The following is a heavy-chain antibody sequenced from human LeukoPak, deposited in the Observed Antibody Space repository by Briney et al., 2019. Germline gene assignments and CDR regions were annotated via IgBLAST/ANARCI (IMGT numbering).Heavy chain of an antibody. Sequence: ASVKVSCKASGYTFTGYYMHWVRPAPGQGLEWMGWINPNSGGTNYAQKFQGRVTMTRDTSISTAYMELSRLRSDDTAVYYCARELYSSGWPLDYWGQGTLVTVSS. J-gene: IGHJ4*02. CDR3: ARELYSSGWPLDY. D-gene: IGHD6-19*01. CDR2: INPNSGGT. CDR1: GYTFTGYY. V-gene: IGHV1-2*02.